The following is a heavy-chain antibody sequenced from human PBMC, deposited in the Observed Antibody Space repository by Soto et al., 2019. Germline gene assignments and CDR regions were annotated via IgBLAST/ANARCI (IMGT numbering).Heavy chain of an antibody. CDR2: IWYDGSNK. Sequence: LRLSCAASGFTFSSYGMHWVRQAPGKGLEWVAVIWYDGSNKYYADSVKGRFTISRDNSKNTLYLQMNSLRAEDTAVYYCARDATPYYDFWSGYPAPYYYYGMDVWGQGTTVTVSS. CDR1: GFTFSSYG. J-gene: IGHJ6*02. V-gene: IGHV3-33*01. CDR3: ARDATPYYDFWSGYPAPYYYYGMDV. D-gene: IGHD3-3*01.